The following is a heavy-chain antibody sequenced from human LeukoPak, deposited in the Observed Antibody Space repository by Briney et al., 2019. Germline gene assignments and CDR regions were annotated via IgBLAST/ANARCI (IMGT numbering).Heavy chain of an antibody. J-gene: IGHJ4*02. Sequence: GGSLRLSGAASGFTCSDYYMSWIRQAPGKGLEWVSYISSSGSTIYYADSVKGRFTIARDNAKNSLYLQMNSLRAEDTAVYYCARGLIAAAGTGGQSFDYWGQGTLVTVSS. V-gene: IGHV3-11*01. CDR1: GFTCSDYY. D-gene: IGHD6-13*01. CDR2: ISSSGSTI. CDR3: ARGLIAAAGTGGQSFDY.